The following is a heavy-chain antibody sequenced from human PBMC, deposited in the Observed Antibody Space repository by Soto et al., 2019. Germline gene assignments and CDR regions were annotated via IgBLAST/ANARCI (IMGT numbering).Heavy chain of an antibody. CDR1: GFTFSDYY. Sequence: GGSLRLSCAASGFTFSDYYMSWIRQAPGKGLEWVSYISSSGSTIYYADSVKGRFTISRDNAKNSLYLQMNSLRAEDTAVYYCARVSSPDSSSSCYVDVWGKGTTVTVS. J-gene: IGHJ6*03. CDR2: ISSSGSTI. V-gene: IGHV3-11*01. CDR3: ARVSSPDSSSSCYVDV. D-gene: IGHD6-6*01.